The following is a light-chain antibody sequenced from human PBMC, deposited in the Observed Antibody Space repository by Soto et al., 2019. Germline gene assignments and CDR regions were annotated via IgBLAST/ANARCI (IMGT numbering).Light chain of an antibody. CDR1: SSDVGAYNY. Sequence: QSVLTQPRSVSGSPGQSVTTSCTGASSDVGAYNYVSWYQQHPAKAPNLMIYDVSKRPSGVPDRFSGSKSGNTASLTISGLQAEDEGDYYCCSSTNSAYVFGTGTKVTVL. CDR3: CSSTNSAYV. V-gene: IGLV2-11*01. J-gene: IGLJ1*01. CDR2: DVS.